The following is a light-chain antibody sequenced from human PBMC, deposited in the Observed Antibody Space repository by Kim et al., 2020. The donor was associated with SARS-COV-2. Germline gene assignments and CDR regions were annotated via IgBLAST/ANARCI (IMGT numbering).Light chain of an antibody. CDR2: GYN. CDR1: SSNIGS. J-gene: IGLJ2*01. CDR3: AAWDDSLTGMV. V-gene: IGLV1-44*01. Sequence: QSVLTQPPSESGTPGQRVTISCSGSSSNIGSVNWYQHLPGTAPKLLIYGYNQRPSGVPDRFSGSKSGTSASLAISGLQSEDEAHYYCAAWDDSLTGMVFGGGTQLTVL.